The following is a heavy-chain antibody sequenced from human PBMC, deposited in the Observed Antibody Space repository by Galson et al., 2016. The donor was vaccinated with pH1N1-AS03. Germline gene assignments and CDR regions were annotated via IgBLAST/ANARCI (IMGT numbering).Heavy chain of an antibody. Sequence: SVKVSCKASGGTFSSDAISWVRQAPGQGLEWMGRIIPILGITDYAQKFQGRVTITADKSTSTAYMELSSLRSEATAVYYCARDTSTTATTHFDCWGQGTLVTISS. D-gene: IGHD4-17*01. CDR3: ARDTSTTATTHFDC. J-gene: IGHJ4*02. CDR1: GGTFSSDA. V-gene: IGHV1-69*04. CDR2: IIPILGIT.